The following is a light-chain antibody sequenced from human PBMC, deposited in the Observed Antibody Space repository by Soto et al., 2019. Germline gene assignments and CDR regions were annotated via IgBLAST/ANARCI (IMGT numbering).Light chain of an antibody. CDR3: SSCAGDYTVM. CDR2: ETT. Sequence: QSALTQPASVSGSPGQSINISCTGTSSDVGPYNLVSWYQHHPGKVPQLIIYETTKRPSGVSNRFSGSKSGNTASLTISGLQAEDEAHYHCSSCAGDYTVMFAGGTKLTVL. CDR1: SSDVGPYNL. V-gene: IGLV2-23*01. J-gene: IGLJ3*02.